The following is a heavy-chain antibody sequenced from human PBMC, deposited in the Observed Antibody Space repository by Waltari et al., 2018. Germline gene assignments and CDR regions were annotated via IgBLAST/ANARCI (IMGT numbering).Heavy chain of an antibody. CDR1: GYTFSRFW. J-gene: IGHJ4*02. V-gene: IGHV3-7*01. Sequence: EVQLVESGGALVRPGGSLRLSCVASGYTFSRFWMTWVRQAPGRGVEWRANINLDGDDKYSVDSVRGRFDISRDNANNSLFLQINNLRPEDTAVYYCAKNRRGYDSGWSYFDSWGQGTLVTVSS. D-gene: IGHD6-19*01. CDR3: AKNRRGYDSGWSYFDS. CDR2: INLDGDDK.